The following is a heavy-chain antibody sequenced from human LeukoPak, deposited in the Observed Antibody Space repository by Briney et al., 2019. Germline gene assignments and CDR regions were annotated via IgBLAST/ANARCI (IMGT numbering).Heavy chain of an antibody. V-gene: IGHV4-34*01. CDR1: GGSFSGYY. J-gene: IGHJ5*02. CDR3: ARGRYCSSTSCLKWFDP. D-gene: IGHD2-2*01. Sequence: SETLSLTCAVYGGSFSGYYWSWIRQPPGKGLEWIGEINHSGSTNYNPFLKSRVTISVDTSKNQFSLKLSSVTAADTAVYYCARGRYCSSTSCLKWFDPWGQGTLVTVSS. CDR2: INHSGST.